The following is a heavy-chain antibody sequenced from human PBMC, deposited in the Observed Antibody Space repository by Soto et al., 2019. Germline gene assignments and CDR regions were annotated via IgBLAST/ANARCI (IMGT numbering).Heavy chain of an antibody. Sequence: SETLSLTCTVSGGSISSYYWSWIRQPPGRGLEWIGFIYYAGSTNYNPSLKSRVTISVDTSKNQFSLKLSSVTAADTAVYYCASLGMGHDSTGWFDPWGQGTLVTVSS. CDR3: ASLGMGHDSTGWFDP. CDR2: IYYAGST. CDR1: GGSISSYY. V-gene: IGHV4-59*08. D-gene: IGHD3-22*01. J-gene: IGHJ5*02.